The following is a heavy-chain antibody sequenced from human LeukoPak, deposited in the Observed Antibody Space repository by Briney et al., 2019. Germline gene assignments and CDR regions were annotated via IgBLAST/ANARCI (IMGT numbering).Heavy chain of an antibody. V-gene: IGHV3-23*01. CDR1: GFTFSSYA. D-gene: IGHD2-15*01. CDR2: ISGSGGST. CDR3: VSIVVVVAAPFDY. J-gene: IGHJ4*02. Sequence: GGSLRLSCAASGFTFSSYAMSWVRQAPGKGLEWVSAISGSGGSTYYADSVKGRFTISRDNSKNTLYLQMNSLRAEDTAVYYCVSIVVVVAAPFDYWGQGTLVTVSS.